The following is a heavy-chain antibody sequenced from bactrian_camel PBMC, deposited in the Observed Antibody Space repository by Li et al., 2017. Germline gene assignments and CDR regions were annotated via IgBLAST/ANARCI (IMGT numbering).Heavy chain of an antibody. J-gene: IGHJ4*01. V-gene: IGHV3S6*01. CDR1: GFTFSDYY. CDR2: IYADGSET. D-gene: IGHD2*01. Sequence: HVQLVESGGGLVQPGGSLKLSCVGSGFTFSDYYMSWVRQAPGEHLQWVASIYADGSETQYHCSVKGRLTISRDNAKNTVYLQMNNLQPEDTARYYCAKGFYSTADSLGHKVRGQGTQVTVS.